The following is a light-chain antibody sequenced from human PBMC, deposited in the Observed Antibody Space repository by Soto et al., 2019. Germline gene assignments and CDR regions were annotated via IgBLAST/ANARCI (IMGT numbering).Light chain of an antibody. CDR2: DVT. J-gene: IGLJ1*01. CDR3: CSYGATYTYV. CDR1: GSDVGNYNY. V-gene: IGLV2-11*01. Sequence: QSVLTQPRSVSVSPGQSVTMSCTGTGSDVGNYNYVSWFQQHPGKAPKLMIYDVTKRPSGVPDRFSGSKSGNTASLTISGLQAEDEADYYCCSYGATYTYVFGTGTKVTVL.